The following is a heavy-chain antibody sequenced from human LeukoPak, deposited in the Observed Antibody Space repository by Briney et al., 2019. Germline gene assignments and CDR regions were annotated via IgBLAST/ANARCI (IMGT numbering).Heavy chain of an antibody. CDR2: ISYDGSNK. CDR1: GFTFSSYG. V-gene: IGHV3-30*18. CDR3: AKARSEGRFLEWLLSIDY. D-gene: IGHD3-3*01. J-gene: IGHJ4*02. Sequence: TGGSLRLSCAASGFTFSSYGMHWVRQAPGKGLEWVAVISYDGSNKYYADSVKGRFTISRDNSKNTLYLQMNSLRAEDTAVYYCAKARSEGRFLEWLLSIDYWGQGTLVTVSS.